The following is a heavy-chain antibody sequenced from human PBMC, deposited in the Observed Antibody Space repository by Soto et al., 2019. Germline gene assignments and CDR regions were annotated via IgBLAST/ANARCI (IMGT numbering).Heavy chain of an antibody. CDR3: ARDHRYYYDSSGYYGYFDY. V-gene: IGHV3-33*01. CDR1: GFTFSSYG. J-gene: IGHJ4*02. Sequence: QVQLVESGGGVVQPGRSLRLSCAASGFTFSSYGMHWVRQAPGKGLEWVAVIWYDGSNKYYADSVKGRFTISRDNSKNTIYLQMNSLRAEDTAVYYCARDHRYYYDSSGYYGYFDYWGQGTLVTVSS. D-gene: IGHD3-22*01. CDR2: IWYDGSNK.